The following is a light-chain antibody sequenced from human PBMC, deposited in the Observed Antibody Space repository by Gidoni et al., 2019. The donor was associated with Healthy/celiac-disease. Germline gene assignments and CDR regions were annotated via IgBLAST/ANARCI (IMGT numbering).Light chain of an antibody. CDR1: QSVSSSY. J-gene: IGKJ1*01. V-gene: IGKV3-20*01. CDR3: QQYGSSPGT. CDR2: GAS. Sequence: EIVLTQSPGTLSLSPWERATLSCRASQSVSSSYLAWYQQKPGQAPRLLIYGASSRATGIPDRFSGSGSGTDFTLTISRLEPEDCAVYYCQQYGSSPGTFGQGTKVEIK.